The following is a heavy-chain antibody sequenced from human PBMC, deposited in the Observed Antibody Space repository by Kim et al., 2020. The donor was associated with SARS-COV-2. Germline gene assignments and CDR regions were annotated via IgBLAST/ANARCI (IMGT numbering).Heavy chain of an antibody. J-gene: IGHJ4*02. CDR1: GGSFSSFY. Sequence: SETLSLTCTVSGGSFSSFYWTWIRQPPGKGLEYIGFIYYSGSTSYNPSLKSRVTISVDTSKNQFSLKLSSVTAADTAVYYCARGGYSGYVFDYWGQGSLVTVSS. CDR3: ARGGYSGYVFDY. V-gene: IGHV4-59*01. D-gene: IGHD5-12*01. CDR2: IYYSGST.